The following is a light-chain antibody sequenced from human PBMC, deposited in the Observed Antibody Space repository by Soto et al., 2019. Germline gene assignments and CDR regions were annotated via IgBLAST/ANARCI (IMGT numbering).Light chain of an antibody. CDR1: SSDIGAYTF. CDR3: SSYTSSRTLI. Sequence: QSALTQPASVSASPGQSISISCTGTSSDIGAYTFVSWYQHPPGKAPKLMIYDVTNRPSGVSDRFSGSKSGNTASLTISGPQTEDEADYYCSSYTSSRTLIFGGGTKLTVL. V-gene: IGLV2-14*03. J-gene: IGLJ2*01. CDR2: DVT.